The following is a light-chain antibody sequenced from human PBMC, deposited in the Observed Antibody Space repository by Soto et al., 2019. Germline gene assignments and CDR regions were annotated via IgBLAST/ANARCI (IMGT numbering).Light chain of an antibody. CDR3: ISYTSSSTLVV. CDR2: DVR. J-gene: IGLJ2*01. CDR1: SSDVGGYNY. V-gene: IGLV2-14*01. Sequence: QSALTQPASVSGSPGQSITISCTGTSSDVGGYNYVSWYQQHPGKAPKLMIYDVRNRPSGVSNRFSGSKSGNTASLTISGLQAEDEADYYCISYTSSSTLVVFGGGTKLTV.